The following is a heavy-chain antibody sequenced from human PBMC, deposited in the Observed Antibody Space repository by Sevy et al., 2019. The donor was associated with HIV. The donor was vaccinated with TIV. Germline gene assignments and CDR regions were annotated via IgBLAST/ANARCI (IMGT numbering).Heavy chain of an antibody. CDR1: GYTLTELS. CDR2: FDPEDGEI. V-gene: IGHV1-24*01. D-gene: IGHD6-19*01. Sequence: ASVKVSCEVSGYTLTELSIHWVRQAPGKGLEWMGGFDPEDGEIIYAQKFQGRVTMTEDTSAETGYMELSSLRSDDTAVYYCATSYRIAVADFDYWGQGTQVTVSS. J-gene: IGHJ4*02. CDR3: ATSYRIAVADFDY.